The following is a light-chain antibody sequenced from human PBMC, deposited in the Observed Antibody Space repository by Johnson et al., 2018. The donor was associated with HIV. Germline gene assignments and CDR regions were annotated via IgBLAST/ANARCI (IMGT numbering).Light chain of an antibody. J-gene: IGLJ1*01. CDR2: DNN. V-gene: IGLV1-51*01. CDR3: GTWDSSLSAGV. Sequence: SVLTQPPSVSAAPGQKVTISCSGSSSNIGNNYVSWYQQLPGTAPKLLIYDNNKRPSGTPDRFSGSKSGTSATLGITGLQTGDEADYYCGTWDSSLSAGVFGTGTKVTVL. CDR1: SSNIGNNY.